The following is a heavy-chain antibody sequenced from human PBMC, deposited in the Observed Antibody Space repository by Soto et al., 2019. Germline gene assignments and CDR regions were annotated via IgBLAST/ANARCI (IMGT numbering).Heavy chain of an antibody. J-gene: IGHJ5*02. Sequence: SETLSLTCTVSGGSISSSSYYWGWIRQPPGKGLEWIGSIYYSGSTYYNPSLKSRVTISVDTSKNQFSLKLSSVTAADTAVYYCARRVRSSTSLSDWFDPWGQGTLVTVSS. CDR2: IYYSGST. CDR3: ARRVRSSTSLSDWFDP. V-gene: IGHV4-39*01. D-gene: IGHD2-2*01. CDR1: GGSISSSSYY.